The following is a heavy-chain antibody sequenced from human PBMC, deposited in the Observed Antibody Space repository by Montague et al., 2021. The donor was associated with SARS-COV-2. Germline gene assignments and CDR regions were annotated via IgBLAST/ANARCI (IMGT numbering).Heavy chain of an antibody. CDR2: IHHGGST. CDR1: GGSFSTYS. CDR3: ARLGDGAVPSPILGVGPYYSYYYMDV. J-gene: IGHJ6*03. D-gene: IGHD3-10*01. Sequence: SETLSLTCAVHGGSFSTYSWNWIRQPPGKGLEGIGEIHHGGSTNYNPSLKSRVAISADTSKNQFSLKLTSVAAADTAVYYCARLGDGAVPSPILGVGPYYSYYYMDVWGRGTTVTVSS. V-gene: IGHV4-34*01.